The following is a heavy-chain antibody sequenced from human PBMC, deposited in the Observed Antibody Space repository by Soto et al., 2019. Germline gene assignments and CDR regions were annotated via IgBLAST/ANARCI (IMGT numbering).Heavy chain of an antibody. D-gene: IGHD3-22*01. V-gene: IGHV3-30-3*01. CDR3: AREGIVVVYYFDY. Sequence: QVQLVESRGGVVQPGRSLRLSCAASGFTFSSYAMHWVRQAPGKGLEWVAVISYDGSNKYYADSVKGRFTISRDNSKNPLYLQMNSLRGEDTAVYYCAREGIVVVYYFDYWGQGTLVTVAS. CDR1: GFTFSSYA. CDR2: ISYDGSNK. J-gene: IGHJ4*02.